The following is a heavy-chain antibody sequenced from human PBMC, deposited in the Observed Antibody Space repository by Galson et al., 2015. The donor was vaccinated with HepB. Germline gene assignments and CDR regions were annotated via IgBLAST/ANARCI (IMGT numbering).Heavy chain of an antibody. CDR2: IYYSGST. CDR3: ARTHACCSGTSCFFDY. Sequence: QVQLQESGPGLVKPSETLSLTCSVSGASISRSDYYWGWIRHHPGRGLEWIGYIYYSGSTYYNPSLEGRVTISVDTSMNQFSLRLASVTAADTAVYYCARTHACCSGTSCFFDYWGQGALVTVSS. V-gene: IGHV4-31*03. J-gene: IGHJ4*02. CDR1: GASISRSDYY. D-gene: IGHD2-2*01.